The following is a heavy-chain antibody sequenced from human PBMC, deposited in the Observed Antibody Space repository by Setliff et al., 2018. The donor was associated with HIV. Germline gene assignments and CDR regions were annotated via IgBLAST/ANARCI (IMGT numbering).Heavy chain of an antibody. J-gene: IGHJ1*01. D-gene: IGHD2-15*01. Sequence: SETLSLTCAVYGGSFNGYYWGWIRQPPGKGLEWIGEINHSGSTNYNPSLKSRVTMSVDKSKNQFSLRLSSGTAADTAVYYCARARRAGSGPKYFQHWGQGTLVTVSS. CDR3: ARARRAGSGPKYFQH. V-gene: IGHV4-34*01. CDR2: INHSGST. CDR1: GGSFNGYY.